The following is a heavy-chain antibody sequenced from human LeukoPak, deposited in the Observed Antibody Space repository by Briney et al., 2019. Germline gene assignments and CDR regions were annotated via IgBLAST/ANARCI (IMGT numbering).Heavy chain of an antibody. V-gene: IGHV3-48*03. J-gene: IGHJ4*02. CDR2: ISSSGNTI. D-gene: IGHD6-19*01. CDR3: ARGGRAGWTIDY. CDR1: GFTFSSYE. Sequence: PGGSLRLSCVASGFTFSSYEMNWVRQAPGKGLEWVSYISSSGNTIYYADSVKGRFTISRDNAKNSLYLQMNSLRAEDTAVYYCARGGRAGWTIDYWGQGTLVTVSS.